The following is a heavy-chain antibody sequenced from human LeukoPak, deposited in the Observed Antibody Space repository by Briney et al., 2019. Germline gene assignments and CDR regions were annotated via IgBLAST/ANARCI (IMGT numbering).Heavy chain of an antibody. CDR1: GFTFSNAW. V-gene: IGHV3-15*01. CDR3: TTDSPYGSGSYYNVLTETPFDY. Sequence: GGSLRLSCVASGFTFSNAWMSWVRQAPGKGLEWVGRIKSKTDGGTTDYAAPVKGRFTISRDNSKNTLYLQMNSLKTEDTAVYYCTTDSPYGSGSYYNVLTETPFDYWGQGTLVTVSS. D-gene: IGHD3-10*01. CDR2: IKSKTDGGTT. J-gene: IGHJ4*02.